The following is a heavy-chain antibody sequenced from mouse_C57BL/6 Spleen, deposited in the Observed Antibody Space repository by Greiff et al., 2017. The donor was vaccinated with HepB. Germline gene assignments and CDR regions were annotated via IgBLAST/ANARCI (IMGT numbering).Heavy chain of an antibody. CDR3: ARRDDGYYHYWDFDV. CDR2: INPSNGDT. Sequence: QVQLQQPGTELVKPGASVKLSCKASGYTFTSYWMHWVKQRPGQGLEWIGNINPSNGDTNYNEKFKSKATLAVDKSTSTAYMQISNLTSEDSAVCYCARRDDGYYHYWDFDVWGTGTTVTVSS. V-gene: IGHV1-53*01. CDR1: GYTFTSYW. D-gene: IGHD2-3*01. J-gene: IGHJ1*03.